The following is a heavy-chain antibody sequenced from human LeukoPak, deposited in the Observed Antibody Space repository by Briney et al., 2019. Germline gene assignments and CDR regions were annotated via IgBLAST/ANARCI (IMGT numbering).Heavy chain of an antibody. CDR2: IYSGGNT. CDR1: GVTVSSNY. CDR3: TRQQGTTKPGY. Sequence: GGSLRLSCAASGVTVSSNYMNWVRQAPGKGLEWVSIIYSGGNTYYADSVKGRFTISRDNSKNTLYLQMNGLRAEDTAVYYCTRQQGTTKPGYWGQGTLVTVSS. J-gene: IGHJ4*02. V-gene: IGHV3-66*04. D-gene: IGHD1-1*01.